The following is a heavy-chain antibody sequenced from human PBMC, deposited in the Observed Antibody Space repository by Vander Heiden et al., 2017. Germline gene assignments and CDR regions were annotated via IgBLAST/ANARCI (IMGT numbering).Heavy chain of an antibody. Sequence: QLQLQESGPGLVKPSETLSLTCTVSGGSISSSTYYWGWIRQPPGKGLEWIGSIYYSGSTYYNPSLKSRVTISVDTSKSHFSLKLNSVTAADTAIYYCGRHGIASRFYFDYRGQGTLVTVSS. CDR2: IYYSGST. D-gene: IGHD6-6*01. CDR3: GRHGIASRFYFDY. J-gene: IGHJ4*02. CDR1: GGSISSSTYY. V-gene: IGHV4-39*01.